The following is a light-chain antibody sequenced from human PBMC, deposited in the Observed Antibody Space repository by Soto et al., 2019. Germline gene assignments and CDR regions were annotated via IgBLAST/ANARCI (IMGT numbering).Light chain of an antibody. CDR3: QHSYGSSYT. CDR2: AAS. CDR1: QSIDTY. Sequence: DIQMTQSPSSLSASVGDRVTIACRASQSIDTYLNWYQQKPGKAPKLLIYAASSLQSGVPSRFSGSGSGTDFTLTISSLQPEDFATYYCQHSYGSSYTFGQGTKLEI. V-gene: IGKV1-39*01. J-gene: IGKJ2*01.